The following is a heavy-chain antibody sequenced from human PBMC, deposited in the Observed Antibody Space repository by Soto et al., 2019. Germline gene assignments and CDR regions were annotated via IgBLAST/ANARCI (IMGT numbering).Heavy chain of an antibody. CDR1: GGSISSYY. CDR3: ARVRQQLDTYYYYYYMDV. Sequence: SETLSLTCTVSGGSISSYYWSWIRQPPGKGLEWIGYIYYSGSTNYNPSLKSRVTISVDTSKNQFSLKLSSVTAADTAVYYCARVRQQLDTYYYYYYMDVWGKGTTVTVS. J-gene: IGHJ6*03. CDR2: IYYSGST. V-gene: IGHV4-59*01. D-gene: IGHD6-13*01.